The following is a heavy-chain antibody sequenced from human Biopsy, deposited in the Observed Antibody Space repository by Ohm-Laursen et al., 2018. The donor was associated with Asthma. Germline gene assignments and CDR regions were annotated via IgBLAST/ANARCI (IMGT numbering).Heavy chain of an antibody. D-gene: IGHD3-9*01. J-gene: IGHJ3*01. V-gene: IGHV1-3*04. Sequence: SSVKVSCKVSGYNFISFAIHWVRQAPGQRLEWMGWVNTGNGDTKYSQKFQGRVTITRDTSAGTAYMELRSLRSEDTATYYCARTYYDFLTGQIKDVFGVWGQGTMVTVSS. CDR2: VNTGNGDT. CDR3: ARTYYDFLTGQIKDVFGV. CDR1: GYNFISFA.